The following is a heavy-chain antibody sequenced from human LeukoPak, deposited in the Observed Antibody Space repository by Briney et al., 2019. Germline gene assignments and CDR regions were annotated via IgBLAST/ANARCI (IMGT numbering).Heavy chain of an antibody. CDR2: ISAYNGNT. CDR1: GYTFTSYG. Sequence: ASVKVSCKASGYTFTSYGISWVRQAPGQGLEWMGWISAYNGNTNYAQKLQGRVTMTTDTSTSTAYMELRSLRSDDTAVYYCARESMGRRYCSGGSCYSGPGDYYYYGMDVWGKGTTVTVSS. CDR3: ARESMGRRYCSGGSCYSGPGDYYYYGMDV. V-gene: IGHV1-18*04. D-gene: IGHD2-15*01. J-gene: IGHJ6*04.